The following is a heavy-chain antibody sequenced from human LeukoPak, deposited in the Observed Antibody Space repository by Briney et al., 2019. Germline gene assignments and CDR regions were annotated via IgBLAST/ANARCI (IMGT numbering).Heavy chain of an antibody. J-gene: IGHJ6*02. CDR1: GFTFSSYA. V-gene: IGHV3-23*01. D-gene: IGHD6-13*01. Sequence: PGGSLRLSCAASGFTFSSYAMSWVRQAPGKGLEWVSAISGSGGSTYYADSVKGRFTISRDNSKNTLYLQMNSLRAEDTAVYYCAKDPGYSSSWPYYYYYYGMGVWGQGTTVTVSS. CDR3: AKDPGYSSSWPYYYYYYGMGV. CDR2: ISGSGGST.